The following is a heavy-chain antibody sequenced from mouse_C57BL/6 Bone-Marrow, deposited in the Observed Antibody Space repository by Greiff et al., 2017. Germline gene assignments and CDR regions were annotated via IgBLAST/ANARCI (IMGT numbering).Heavy chain of an antibody. D-gene: IGHD2-3*01. J-gene: IGHJ4*01. CDR1: GFSLSAFGMG. V-gene: IGHV8-8*01. CDR2: IWWDDDK. CDR3: ARIEGCDGYPGDY. Sequence: QVTLKECGPGILQPSQTLSLSCSFSGFSLSAFGMGVGWIRQPSGKGLEWLAHIWWDDDKYYNPALKRRLTISKDTSKNQVVLKIDKVGTADTATDYCARIEGCDGYPGDYWGQGTSVTVSS.